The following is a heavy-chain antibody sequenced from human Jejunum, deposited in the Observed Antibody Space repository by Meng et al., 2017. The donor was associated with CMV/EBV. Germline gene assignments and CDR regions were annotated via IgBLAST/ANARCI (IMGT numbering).Heavy chain of an antibody. CDR3: VRGGDGYLY. Sequence: LTCTGSGGSISSGNYYWSWIRQPAGKGLEWIGRIYASGNTNYKPSLNSRVTMSVDTSKNQFSLKLNSVAAADTAVYYCVRGGDGYLYWGQGTLVTVSS. J-gene: IGHJ4*02. CDR2: IYASGNT. V-gene: IGHV4-61*02. CDR1: GGSISSGNYY. D-gene: IGHD5-24*01.